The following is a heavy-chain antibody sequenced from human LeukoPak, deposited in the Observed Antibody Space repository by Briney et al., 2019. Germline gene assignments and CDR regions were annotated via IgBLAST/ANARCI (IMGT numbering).Heavy chain of an antibody. V-gene: IGHV4-34*01. D-gene: IGHD3-10*01. CDR2: INHSGST. Sequence: SKTLSLTCTVSGGSISSYYWSWIRQPPGKGLEWIGEINHSGSTNYNPSLKSRVSISVDTSKNQFSLKLSSVTAADTAVYSCAGFTFFRGVITFDYWGQGTLVTVSS. J-gene: IGHJ4*02. CDR3: AGFTFFRGVITFDY. CDR1: GGSISSYY.